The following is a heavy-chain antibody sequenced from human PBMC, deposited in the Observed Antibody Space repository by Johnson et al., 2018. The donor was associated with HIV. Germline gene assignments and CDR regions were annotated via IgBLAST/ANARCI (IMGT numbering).Heavy chain of an antibody. CDR1: GFTFSSYW. CDR3: ARGDIVVVPAATRAQDAFDI. V-gene: IGHV3-7*01. Sequence: VLLVESGGGLVQPGGSLRLSCAASGFTFSSYWMSWVRQAPGKGLEWVANIKQDGSEKYYVDSVKGRFTISRDNAKNSLYLQMNSLRAEDTAGYYCARGDIVVVPAATRAQDAFDIWGQGTMVTVSS. D-gene: IGHD2-2*01. J-gene: IGHJ3*02. CDR2: IKQDGSEK.